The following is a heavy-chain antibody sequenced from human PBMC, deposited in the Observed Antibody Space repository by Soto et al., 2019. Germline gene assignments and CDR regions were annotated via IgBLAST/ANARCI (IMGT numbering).Heavy chain of an antibody. J-gene: IGHJ4*02. D-gene: IGHD6-13*01. CDR3: ARALAVAGI. CDR2: INPTGGST. CDR1: GYTFTNHY. V-gene: IGHV1-46*01. Sequence: ASVKVSCPASGYTFTNHYIHWVRQAPGQGLEWMGIINPTGGSTNYAQKFQGRVTLTTDTSTSTVYMDLSSLRSEDTAVYYCARALAVAGIWGQGTLVTVPS.